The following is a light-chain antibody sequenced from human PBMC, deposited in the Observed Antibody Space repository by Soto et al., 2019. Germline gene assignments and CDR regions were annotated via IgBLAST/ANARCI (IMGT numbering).Light chain of an antibody. Sequence: EIVLTQSPGTLSLSPGERATLSCRASQSVPKNYLAWYQQKPGQAPRLLIHDASSRATGIPDRFSGSGSGTDFTLTISRLEPEDFAVYYCQRCSTSPLTFGGGTKVELK. CDR3: QRCSTSPLT. CDR2: DAS. J-gene: IGKJ4*01. V-gene: IGKV3-20*01. CDR1: QSVPKNY.